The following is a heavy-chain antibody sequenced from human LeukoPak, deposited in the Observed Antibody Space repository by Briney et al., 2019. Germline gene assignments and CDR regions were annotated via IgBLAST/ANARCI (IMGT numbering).Heavy chain of an antibody. J-gene: IGHJ6*04. D-gene: IGHD1-7*01. Sequence: GASVKDSFKASGYIFTDYYIHWVRQAPGQGLEWMGWISPCSGGTNYAQNLQGRVTITRDTSMTTAYMELSRLRSDDTAVYYCARQLRDYYYYGMDVWGKGTTVSVSS. CDR1: GYIFTDYY. V-gene: IGHV1-2*02. CDR3: ARQLRDYYYYGMDV. CDR2: ISPCSGGT.